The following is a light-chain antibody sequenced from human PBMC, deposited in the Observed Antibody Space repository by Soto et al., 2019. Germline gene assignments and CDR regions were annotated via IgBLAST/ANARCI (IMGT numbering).Light chain of an antibody. CDR3: QQYNNWPPWT. CDR2: GEX. Sequence: EIVLTQSPATLSLSPGESATLFXRASPSVIINLSWSQQISGQXTRLLXXGEXTRATGIPARFIGSGSGTEFTLTISSLQSEDFAVYYCQQYNNWPPWTFGQGTKVDIK. V-gene: IGKV3-15*01. J-gene: IGKJ1*01. CDR1: PSVIIN.